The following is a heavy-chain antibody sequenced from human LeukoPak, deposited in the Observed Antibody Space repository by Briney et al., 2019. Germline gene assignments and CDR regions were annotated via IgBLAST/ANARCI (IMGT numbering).Heavy chain of an antibody. CDR3: AKVPLSAGGWYEY. CDR1: GFTFSSYA. V-gene: IGHV3-23*01. J-gene: IGHJ4*02. CDR2: ISGSGGST. Sequence: GGSLRLSCAASGFTFSSYAMSWVRQAPGKGLEWVSAISGSGGSTYYADSVKGRFTISRDNSRNTLYLQMNSLRAEDTAFYYCAKVPLSAGGWYEYWGQGTLVTVSS. D-gene: IGHD6-19*01.